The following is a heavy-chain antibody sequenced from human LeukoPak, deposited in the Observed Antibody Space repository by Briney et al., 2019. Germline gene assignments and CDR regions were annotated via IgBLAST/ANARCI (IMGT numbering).Heavy chain of an antibody. J-gene: IGHJ4*02. Sequence: GGSLRLSCAVSGFTLSNYGMSWVRQAPGKGLEWVAGISGSGGSTNHADSVKGRFTISRDNPKNTLYLQMNSLRAEDTAVYFCAKRGVVIRVILVGFHKEAYYFDSWGQGALVLVSS. D-gene: IGHD3-22*01. CDR3: AKRGVVIRVILVGFHKEAYYFDS. CDR2: ISGSGGST. V-gene: IGHV3-23*01. CDR1: GFTLSNYG.